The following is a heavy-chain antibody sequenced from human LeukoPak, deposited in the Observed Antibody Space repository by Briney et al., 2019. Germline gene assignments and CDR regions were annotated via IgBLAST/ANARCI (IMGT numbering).Heavy chain of an antibody. CDR2: IYSGGST. CDR3: ASPYDSSGYYWEDI. CDR1: GFTVSSNY. V-gene: IGHV3-53*01. J-gene: IGHJ3*02. Sequence: GGSLRLSCAASGFTVSSNYMSWVRQAPGKGLEWVSVIYSGGSTYYAASVKGRFTISRDNSKNTLYLQMNSLRAEDTAVYYCASPYDSSGYYWEDIWGQGTMVTVSS. D-gene: IGHD3-22*01.